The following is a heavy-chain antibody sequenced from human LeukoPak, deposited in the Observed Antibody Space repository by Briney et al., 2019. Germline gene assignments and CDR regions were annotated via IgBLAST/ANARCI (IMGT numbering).Heavy chain of an antibody. Sequence: GASVKVSCKAFGYTFTSYGISWVRQAPGQGLEWMGWISAYNGNTNYAQKLQGRVTMTTDTSTSTAYMELRSLRSDDTAVYYCARDVGIVGATTGGIFDYWGQGTLVTVSS. CDR2: ISAYNGNT. D-gene: IGHD1-26*01. CDR1: GYTFTSYG. J-gene: IGHJ4*02. CDR3: ARDVGIVGATTGGIFDY. V-gene: IGHV1-18*01.